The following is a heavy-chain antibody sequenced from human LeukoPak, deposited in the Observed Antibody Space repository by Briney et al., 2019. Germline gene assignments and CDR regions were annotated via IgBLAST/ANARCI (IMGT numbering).Heavy chain of an antibody. CDR3: VRWQYCGGNCYFSAFDI. D-gene: IGHD2-21*01. Sequence: ASVKVSSKASGYTFTAYYMHWVRQAPGQGLEWMGWINPNSGGTNYAQKFQGRVTMTRDTSISTAYMELNRLRSDDTAVYYCVRWQYCGGNCYFSAFDIWGQGTMVTVSS. CDR2: INPNSGGT. J-gene: IGHJ3*02. V-gene: IGHV1-2*02. CDR1: GYTFTAYY.